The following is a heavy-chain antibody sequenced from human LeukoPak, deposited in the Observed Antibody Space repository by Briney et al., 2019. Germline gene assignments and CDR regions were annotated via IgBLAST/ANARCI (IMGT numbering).Heavy chain of an antibody. CDR1: GFTFSSYS. CDR2: ISSSSSYI. J-gene: IGHJ4*02. CDR3: ARAPYDSSGYYHY. D-gene: IGHD3-22*01. Sequence: GGSLRLSCAASGFTFSSYSMNWVRQARGKGLEWVSSISSSSSYIYYADSVKGRFTISRDNAKNSLYLQMNSLRAEDTAVYYCARAPYDSSGYYHYWGQGTLVTVSS. V-gene: IGHV3-21*01.